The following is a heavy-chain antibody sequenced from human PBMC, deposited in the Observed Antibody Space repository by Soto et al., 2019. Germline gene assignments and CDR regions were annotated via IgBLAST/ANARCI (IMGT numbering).Heavy chain of an antibody. CDR2: IKSKTDGGTT. CDR1: GFTFSNAW. J-gene: IGHJ6*02. V-gene: IGHV3-15*01. D-gene: IGHD5-18*01. Sequence: SLRLSCAASGFTFSNAWISWVRQAPGKGLEWVGRIKSKTDGGTTDYAAPVKGRFTISRDDSKNTLYLQMNSLKTEDTAVYYCTFTAMVTLDYYYYGMDVWGQGTTVTVSS. CDR3: TFTAMVTLDYYYYGMDV.